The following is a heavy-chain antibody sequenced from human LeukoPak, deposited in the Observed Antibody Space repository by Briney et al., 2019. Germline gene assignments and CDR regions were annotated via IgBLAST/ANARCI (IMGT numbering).Heavy chain of an antibody. CDR2: ISLSSSTI. J-gene: IGHJ4*02. CDR1: GFTFSSYS. D-gene: IGHD7-27*01. CDR3: ASMLTGSFDS. V-gene: IGHV3-48*02. Sequence: GGSLRLSCAASGFTFSSYSMNWVRRAPGKGLEWVSYISLSSSTIYYADSVKGRLTISRDNAKNSLYLQMNSLRDEDTAVYYCASMLTGSFDSWGQGTLVSVSS.